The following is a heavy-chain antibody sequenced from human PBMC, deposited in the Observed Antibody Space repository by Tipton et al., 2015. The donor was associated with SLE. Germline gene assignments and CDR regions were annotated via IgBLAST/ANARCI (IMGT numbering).Heavy chain of an antibody. D-gene: IGHD6-19*01. CDR1: GFIFDDYA. Sequence: SLRLSCAASGFIFDDYAMHWVRQAPGKGLEWVSLLSWDAGSAYYADSVKGRFTISRDNSKDSLYLQMNSLRVEDTALYYCAKDILGHTSGWWFDYLGQGTLVTVSS. J-gene: IGHJ4*02. V-gene: IGHV3-43D*03. CDR3: AKDILGHTSGWWFDY. CDR2: LSWDAGSA.